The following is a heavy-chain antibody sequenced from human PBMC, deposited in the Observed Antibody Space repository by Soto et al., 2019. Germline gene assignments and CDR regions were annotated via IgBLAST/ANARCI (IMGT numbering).Heavy chain of an antibody. D-gene: IGHD3-3*01. CDR2: IGSGGGTI. Sequence: PGGSLRLSFAASGFTFSDYYMTWIRQAPGKGLEWVSYIGSGGGTIYYADSVKGRFTISSDNAKSSLYLQMNSLGTEDTAVYYCARRRDFLDYWGQGTLVTVSS. CDR3: ARRRDFLDY. J-gene: IGHJ4*02. V-gene: IGHV3-11*01. CDR1: GFTFSDYY.